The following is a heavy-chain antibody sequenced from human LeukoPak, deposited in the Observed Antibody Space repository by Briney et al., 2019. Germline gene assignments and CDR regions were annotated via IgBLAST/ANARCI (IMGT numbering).Heavy chain of an antibody. V-gene: IGHV4-38-2*01. Sequence: PSETLSLTCAVSGYSIGSGYYWGWIRRPPGRGLEWIGSIYHSGSTYYNPSLKSRVTISVDTSKNQFSLKLSSVTAADTAVYYCASLYYDFWSGYFGYWGQGTLVTVSS. CDR1: GYSIGSGYY. J-gene: IGHJ4*02. CDR3: ASLYYDFWSGYFGY. CDR2: IYHSGST. D-gene: IGHD3-3*01.